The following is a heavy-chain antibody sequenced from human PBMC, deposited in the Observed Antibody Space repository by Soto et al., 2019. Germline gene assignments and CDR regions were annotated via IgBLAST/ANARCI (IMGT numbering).Heavy chain of an antibody. CDR3: ARGSSIAGLYYGMDV. J-gene: IGHJ6*02. V-gene: IGHV4-31*03. CDR1: GGSISSGGYY. Sequence: QVQLQESGPGLVKPSQTLSLTCTVSGGSISSGGYYWTWIRQHPGKGLEWIGYNQYSGITSYNPSLKSRVTISLDTSKNQFSLKLSSVTAADTAVYYCARGSSIAGLYYGMDVWGQGTTVTVSS. D-gene: IGHD6-6*01. CDR2: NQYSGIT.